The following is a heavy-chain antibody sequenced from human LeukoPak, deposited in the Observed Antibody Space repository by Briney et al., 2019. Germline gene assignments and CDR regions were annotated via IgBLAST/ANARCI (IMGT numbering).Heavy chain of an antibody. J-gene: IGHJ4*02. CDR3: ARDQRIVGASTIDY. CDR2: IYSGGTP. CDR1: GFTVSSNY. V-gene: IGHV3-53*01. D-gene: IGHD1-26*01. Sequence: PGGSLRLSCAASGFTVSSNYFSWVRQAPGKGLEWVSVIYSGGTPYYADSVKGRFTISRDNAKNSLFLQMNSLRAEDTALYYCARDQRIVGASTIDYWGQGTLVTVSS.